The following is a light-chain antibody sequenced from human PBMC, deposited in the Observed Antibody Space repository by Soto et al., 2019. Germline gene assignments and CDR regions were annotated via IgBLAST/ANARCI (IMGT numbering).Light chain of an antibody. CDR2: AAS. V-gene: IGKV1-9*01. CDR1: QGMSSY. CDR3: QQLNSYLLT. Sequence: DIQMNHTPSSLSASVGDRVTITCLASQGMSSYLAWYQQKPGKAPKLLIYAASTLQSGVPSRFSGSGSGTEFTLTISSLQTEDFATYYCQQLNSYLLTFGGGTMVDIK. J-gene: IGKJ4*01.